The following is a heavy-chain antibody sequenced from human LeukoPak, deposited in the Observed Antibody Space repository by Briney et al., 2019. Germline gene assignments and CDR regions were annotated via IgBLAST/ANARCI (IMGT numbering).Heavy chain of an antibody. CDR2: INKDGSST. D-gene: IGHD4-17*01. J-gene: IGHJ4*02. CDR1: GFTFSTYW. Sequence: GGSLRLSCAASGFTFSTYWMTWVRQAPGKGLVWVSRINKDGSSTTYADSVKGRFTISRDNAENTLYLQLSSLRGEDTAVYYCARPKDSGDSVVAFDSWGQGTLVTVSS. V-gene: IGHV3-74*01. CDR3: ARPKDSGDSVVAFDS.